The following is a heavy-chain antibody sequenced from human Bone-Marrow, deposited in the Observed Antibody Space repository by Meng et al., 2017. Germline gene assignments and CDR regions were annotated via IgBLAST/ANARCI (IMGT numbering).Heavy chain of an antibody. CDR2: IIPIFGPA. CDR3: AREGEPYGDYVLDY. V-gene: IGHV1-69*05. Sequence: VQLLVEASTTGSSVKVSGKAYAATHSSVAIRWMRQAPGQGLQWRGGIIPIFGPANYEHQFQGRVTITTDESTSTAYMELSSLRSEDTAVYYCAREGEPYGDYVLDYWGQGTLVTVSS. CDR1: AATHSSVA. D-gene: IGHD4-17*01. J-gene: IGHJ4*02.